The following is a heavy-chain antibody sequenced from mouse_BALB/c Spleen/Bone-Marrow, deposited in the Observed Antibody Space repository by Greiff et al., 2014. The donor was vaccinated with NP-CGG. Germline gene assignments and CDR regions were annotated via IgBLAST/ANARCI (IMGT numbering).Heavy chain of an antibody. CDR2: IDPANGNT. J-gene: IGHJ2*01. CDR1: GFNIKDTY. Sequence: VQLQQSGAELVKPWASVKLSCTASGFNIKDTYMHWVKQRPEQGLEWIGRIDPANGNTKYDPKFQGKATITADTSSNTAYLQLSSLTSEDTAVYYCASYVYGYYFDYWGQGTTLTVSS. CDR3: ASYVYGYYFDY. D-gene: IGHD2-2*01. V-gene: IGHV14-3*02.